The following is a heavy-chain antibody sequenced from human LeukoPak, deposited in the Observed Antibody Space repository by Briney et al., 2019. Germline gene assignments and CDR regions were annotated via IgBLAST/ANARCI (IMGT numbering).Heavy chain of an antibody. Sequence: SETLPLTCTVSGGSISSSSYYWGWIRQPPGKGLEWIGSIYYSGSTYYNPSLKSRVTISVDTSKNQFSLTLSSVTAADTAVYYCARSQATSYYDILTGYFDPHYYYYYGMDVWGQGTTVTVSS. D-gene: IGHD3-9*01. CDR2: IYYSGST. J-gene: IGHJ6*02. CDR3: ARSQATSYYDILTGYFDPHYYYYYGMDV. V-gene: IGHV4-39*01. CDR1: GGSISSSSYY.